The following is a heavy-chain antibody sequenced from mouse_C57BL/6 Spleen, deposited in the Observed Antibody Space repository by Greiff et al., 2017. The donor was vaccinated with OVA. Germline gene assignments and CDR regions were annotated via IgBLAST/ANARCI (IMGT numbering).Heavy chain of an antibody. Sequence: QVQLQQPGAELVKPGASVKMSCKASGYTFTSYWITWVKQRPGQGLEWIGDIYPGSGSTNYNEKFKSKATLTVDTSSSTAYIQLSILTSEDSAVYDCARQGYCSSYWYFDVWGTGTTVTVSS. V-gene: IGHV1-55*01. CDR2: IYPGSGST. CDR1: GYTFTSYW. CDR3: ARQGYCSSYWYFDV. D-gene: IGHD1-1*01. J-gene: IGHJ1*03.